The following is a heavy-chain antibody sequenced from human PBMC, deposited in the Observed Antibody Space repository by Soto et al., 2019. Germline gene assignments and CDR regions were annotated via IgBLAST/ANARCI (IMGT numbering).Heavy chain of an antibody. Sequence: SETLSLTCTVSGGSISSYYWSWIRQPPGKGLEWIGYIYYSGSTNYNPSLKSRVTISVDTSKNQFSLKLSSVTAADTAVYYCARAYPGGFGEFTIHFDYWGQGTLVTVSS. CDR3: ARAYPGGFGEFTIHFDY. CDR1: GGSISSYY. V-gene: IGHV4-59*01. J-gene: IGHJ4*02. CDR2: IYYSGST. D-gene: IGHD3-10*01.